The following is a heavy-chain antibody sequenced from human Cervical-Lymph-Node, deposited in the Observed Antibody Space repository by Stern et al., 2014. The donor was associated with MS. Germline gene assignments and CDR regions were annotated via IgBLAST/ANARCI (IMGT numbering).Heavy chain of an antibody. J-gene: IGHJ4*02. CDR1: GFTFSTSG. CDR3: ANAAALSCRSPSCYKAFEY. D-gene: IGHD2-2*02. CDR2: ISYDGSNQ. Sequence: VQLVEPGGGVVQPGRSLRLSCAASGFTFSTSGLHWVRQAPDKGLDCVAVISYDGSNQYYGDAVKGRFTISRDNSKNTVYLQMNSLRAEDTAVYYCANAAALSCRSPSCYKAFEYWGQGILFTVAS. V-gene: IGHV3-30*18.